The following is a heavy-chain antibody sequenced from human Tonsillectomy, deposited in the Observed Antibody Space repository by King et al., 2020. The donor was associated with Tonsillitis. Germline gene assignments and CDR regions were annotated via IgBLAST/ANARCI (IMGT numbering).Heavy chain of an antibody. V-gene: IGHV5-51*03. CDR3: ARIPFSDYDNTGSYSFFDY. CDR2: IYPGDSDT. Sequence: VQLVQSGAEVKQPGESLKISCKGSGYSFTSYWIGWVRQMPGKGLEWMGLIYPGDSDTRYSPSFQGQVTISADKSISTAYLQWSSLKASDTAMYYCARIPFSDYDNTGSYSFFDYWGQGTLVTVSS. J-gene: IGHJ4*02. D-gene: IGHD3-22*01. CDR1: GYSFTSYW.